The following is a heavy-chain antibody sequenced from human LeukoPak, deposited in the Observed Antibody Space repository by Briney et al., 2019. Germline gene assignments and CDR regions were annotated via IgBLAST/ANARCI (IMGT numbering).Heavy chain of an antibody. CDR3: ARNIAAAGGYFQH. V-gene: IGHV4-39*07. CDR2: IYYSGST. J-gene: IGHJ1*01. D-gene: IGHD6-13*01. CDR1: GGSISSSSYY. Sequence: SETLSLTCTVSGGSISSSSYYWGWIRQPPGKGLEWIGSIYYSGSTYYNPSLKSRVTISVDTSKNQFSLKLSSVTAADTAVYYCARNIAAAGGYFQHWGQGTLVTVSS.